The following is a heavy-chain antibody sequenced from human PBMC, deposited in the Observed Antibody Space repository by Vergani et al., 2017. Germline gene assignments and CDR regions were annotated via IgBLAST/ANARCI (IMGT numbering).Heavy chain of an antibody. V-gene: IGHV1-69*17. D-gene: IGHD2-21*02. CDR3: ARVAYCDGDCYPNRPYATAFDI. J-gene: IGHJ3*02. CDR2: IIPIFGIA. Sequence: QVQLVQSGAEVKKPGSSVKVSCKASGGTFSSYAISWVRQAPGQGLEWMGGIIPIFGIANYAQKFQGRVTITADKSTSTAYMELSSLRSEDTAVYYCARVAYCDGDCYPNRPYATAFDIWGQGTMVTVSS. CDR1: GGTFSSYA.